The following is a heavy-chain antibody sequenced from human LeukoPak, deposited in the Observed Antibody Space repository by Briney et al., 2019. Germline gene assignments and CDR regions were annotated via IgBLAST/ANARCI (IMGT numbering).Heavy chain of an antibody. CDR2: ISYDGSNK. Sequence: PGRSLRLSCTASGFSFSNYGMHWVRQAPGKGLEWVTVISYDGSNKYYADPVKGRVTISRDNSKNTLYLQMNSLRAEDTAVYYCVKGYYDFDYWGQGTLVTVSS. D-gene: IGHD3-3*01. V-gene: IGHV3-30*18. J-gene: IGHJ4*02. CDR3: VKGYYDFDY. CDR1: GFSFSNYG.